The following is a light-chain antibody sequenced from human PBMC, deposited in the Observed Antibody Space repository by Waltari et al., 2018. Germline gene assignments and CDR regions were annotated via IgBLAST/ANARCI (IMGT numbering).Light chain of an antibody. V-gene: IGLV3-25*03. Sequence: SSELTQPPSVSVSPGQTARNTCSGDALPKQHAYWYQQKPAQPPLVVMYKDTERTSGVPERFSGSSSGTTVTLTIRGVQPEDEADYYCQSTDSIGTYFFGNGTRVSVL. CDR1: ALPKQH. J-gene: IGLJ1*01. CDR2: KDT. CDR3: QSTDSIGTYF.